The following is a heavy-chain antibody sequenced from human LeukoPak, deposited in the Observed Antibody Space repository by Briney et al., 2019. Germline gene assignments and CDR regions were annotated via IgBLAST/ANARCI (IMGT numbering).Heavy chain of an antibody. CDR2: VSSSGSTI. V-gene: IGHV3-48*03. CDR1: GFTFSSYE. CDR3: AKELGVMVRGVIDY. J-gene: IGHJ4*02. Sequence: GGSLRLSCAASGFTFSSYEMKWVRQAPGKGLEWVSYVSSSGSTIYYADSVKGRFTISRDNAKNTLYLQMNSLRAEDTAVYYCAKELGVMVRGVIDYWGQGTLVTVSS. D-gene: IGHD3-10*01.